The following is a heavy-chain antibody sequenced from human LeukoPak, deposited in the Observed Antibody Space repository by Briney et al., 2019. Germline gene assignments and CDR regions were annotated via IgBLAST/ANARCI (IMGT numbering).Heavy chain of an antibody. J-gene: IGHJ5*02. Sequence: PSETLSLTCAVYGGSFSGYYWSWIRQPPGKGLEWIGEINHSGSTNYNPSLKSRVTISVDTSKNQFSLKLSSVTAADTAVYYCARRLFSAYYYGSGGYNWFDPWGQGTLVTVSP. CDR3: ARRLFSAYYYGSGGYNWFDP. D-gene: IGHD3-10*01. CDR1: GGSFSGYY. CDR2: INHSGST. V-gene: IGHV4-34*01.